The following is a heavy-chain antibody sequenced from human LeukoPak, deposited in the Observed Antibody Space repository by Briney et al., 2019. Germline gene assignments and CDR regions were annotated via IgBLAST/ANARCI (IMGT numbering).Heavy chain of an antibody. CDR3: ASRGYCSGGSCYRDYYYMDV. D-gene: IGHD2-15*01. Sequence: PSETLSLTCTVSGGSISSSSYYWGWIRQPPGKGLEWIGSSYYSGSTYYNPSLKSRVTISVDTSKNQFSLKLSSVTAADTALYSCASRGYCSGGSCYRDYYYMDVWGKGTTVTVSS. J-gene: IGHJ6*03. CDR2: SYYSGST. CDR1: GGSISSSSYY. V-gene: IGHV4-39*01.